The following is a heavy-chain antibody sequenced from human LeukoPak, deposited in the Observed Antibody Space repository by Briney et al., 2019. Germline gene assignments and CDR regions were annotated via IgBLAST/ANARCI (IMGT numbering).Heavy chain of an antibody. CDR3: ARDLSATARAYDY. CDR2: IDISGTYI. D-gene: IGHD1-26*01. J-gene: IGHJ4*01. V-gene: IGHV3-21*01. CDR1: GFIVSDYN. Sequence: GGSPRLSCAASGFIVSDYNMNWVRQAPGKGLEWVSFIDISGTYITYADSVKGRFTISRDNAKNSLYLQMNSLRAEDTAVYYCARDLSATARAYDYWGQGTLVTVSS.